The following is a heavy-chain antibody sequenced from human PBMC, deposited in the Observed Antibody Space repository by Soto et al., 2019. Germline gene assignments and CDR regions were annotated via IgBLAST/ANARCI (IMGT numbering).Heavy chain of an antibody. CDR1: GGTFSSYT. V-gene: IGHV1-2*04. CDR2: INPNSGGT. J-gene: IGHJ6*03. Sequence: GASVKVSCKASGGTFSSYTISWVRQAPGQGLEWMGWINPNSGGTNYAQKFQGWVTMTRDTSISTAYMELSRLTSDDTAVYYCAKGGYDFWSGQNKRDYMDVWGKGDTVTVSS. D-gene: IGHD3-3*01. CDR3: AKGGYDFWSGQNKRDYMDV.